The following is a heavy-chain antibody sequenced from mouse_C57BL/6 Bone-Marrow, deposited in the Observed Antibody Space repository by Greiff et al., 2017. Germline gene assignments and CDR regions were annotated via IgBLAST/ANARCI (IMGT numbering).Heavy chain of an antibody. J-gene: IGHJ3*01. CDR2: INPNNGGT. V-gene: IGHV1-26*01. Sequence: EVQLQQSGPELVKPGASVKISCKASGYTFTDYYMNWVKQSHGKSLEWIGDINPNNGGTSYNQKFKGKATLTVDKPSSTAYMQLSSLTSEDSAVYYCARKGLRFAYWGQGTLVTVSA. D-gene: IGHD2-13*01. CDR1: GYTFTDYY. CDR3: ARKGLRFAY.